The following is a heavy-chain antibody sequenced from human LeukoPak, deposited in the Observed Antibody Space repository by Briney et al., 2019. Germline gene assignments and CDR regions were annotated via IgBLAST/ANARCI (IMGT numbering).Heavy chain of an antibody. CDR2: MNPNSGNT. V-gene: IGHV1-8*02. Sequence: ASVKVSCKASGYTFTSYGINWVRQATGQGLEWMGWMNPNSGNTGYAQKFQGRVTMTRNTSISTAYMELSSLRSEDTAVYYCARELLITMVRGVIAYCYYGMDVWGQGTTVTVSS. J-gene: IGHJ6*02. D-gene: IGHD3-10*01. CDR3: ARELLITMVRGVIAYCYYGMDV. CDR1: GYTFTSYG.